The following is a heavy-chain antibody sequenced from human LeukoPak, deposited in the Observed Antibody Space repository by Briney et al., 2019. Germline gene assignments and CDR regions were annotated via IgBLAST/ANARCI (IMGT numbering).Heavy chain of an antibody. V-gene: IGHV1-69*04. J-gene: IGHJ4*02. Sequence: GASVKVSCKASGGTFSSYAISWVRQAPGQGLEWMGRIIPILGIANYAQKFQGRVTITADKSTSTAYMELSSLRSEDTAVYYCARVGLRGSYYVPLFDYWGQGTLVTVSS. CDR1: GGTFSSYA. CDR2: IIPILGIA. D-gene: IGHD1-26*01. CDR3: ARVGLRGSYYVPLFDY.